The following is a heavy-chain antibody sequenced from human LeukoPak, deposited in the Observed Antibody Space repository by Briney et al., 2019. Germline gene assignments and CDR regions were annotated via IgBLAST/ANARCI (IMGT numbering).Heavy chain of an antibody. CDR3: AKDPSHYDSSGYYYWAFDI. V-gene: IGHV3-23*01. CDR2: VSGSGGST. D-gene: IGHD3-22*01. CDR1: GSGFTFSSYA. Sequence: GGSLRLSCAASGSGFTFSSYAMSWVRQAPGKGLEWVSAVSGSGGSTYYADSVKGRFTISRDNSKNTLYLQMNSLRAEDTAVYYCAKDPSHYDSSGYYYWAFDIWGQGTMVTVSS. J-gene: IGHJ3*02.